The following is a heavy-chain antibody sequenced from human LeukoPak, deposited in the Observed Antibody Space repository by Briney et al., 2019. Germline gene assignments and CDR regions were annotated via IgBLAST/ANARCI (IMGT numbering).Heavy chain of an antibody. Sequence: EASVKVSCKASGYTFTGYYMHWVRQAPGQGLEWMGRINPNSGGTNYAQKFQGRVTMTRDTSISTAYMELSRLRSDDTAVYYCAKVHCISTNCNHIWTYFDYWGQGTLVTVSS. CDR2: INPNSGGT. CDR3: AKVHCISTNCNHIWTYFDY. V-gene: IGHV1-2*06. D-gene: IGHD2-2*01. CDR1: GYTFTGYY. J-gene: IGHJ4*02.